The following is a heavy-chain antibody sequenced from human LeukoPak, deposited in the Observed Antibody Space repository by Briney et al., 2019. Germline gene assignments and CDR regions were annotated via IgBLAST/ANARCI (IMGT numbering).Heavy chain of an antibody. CDR2: ISSSGDIT. CDR3: AKDRPNYHESNGHYYRRNGDY. Sequence: PAGSLRLSCAASGFTFHNYVMSWVRQAPGKGLEWVSAISSSGDITFYADSVKSRFTIFRDNSRYTLYLQMNSLRAEDAAMYYCAKDRPNYHESNGHYYRRNGDYWGQGTLVTVSS. J-gene: IGHJ4*02. V-gene: IGHV3-23*01. CDR1: GFTFHNYV. D-gene: IGHD3-22*01.